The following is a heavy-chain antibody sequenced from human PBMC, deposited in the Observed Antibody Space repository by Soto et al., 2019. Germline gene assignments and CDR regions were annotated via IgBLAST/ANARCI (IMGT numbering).Heavy chain of an antibody. CDR2: IWYDGSNK. V-gene: IGHV3-33*01. CDR3: ARDSVYSVSYLDN. J-gene: IGHJ4*02. D-gene: IGHD1-26*01. CDR1: GFTFSSYG. Sequence: QVQLVESGGGVIQHGRSLRLSCTASGFTFSSYGMHWVRQAPGKGLDWVALIWYDGSNKYYADSVKGRFTISRDNSKNTLDLQMNSLRAEDTAVYYCARDSVYSVSYLDNWGQGTLVTVSS.